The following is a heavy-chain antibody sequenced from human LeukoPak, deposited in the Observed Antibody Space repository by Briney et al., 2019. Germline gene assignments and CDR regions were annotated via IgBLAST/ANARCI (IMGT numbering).Heavy chain of an antibody. V-gene: IGHV1-46*01. CDR1: GYTFTSYY. J-gene: IGHJ4*02. Sequence: ASVKVSCKASGYTFTSYYMHWVRQAPGQGLEWMGIINPSGGSTSYAQKFQGRVTMTRDTSTSTVYMELSSLRSEDTAVYYCARASEATGGVVMPALDYWGQGTLVTVSS. D-gene: IGHD3-3*01. CDR2: INPSGGST. CDR3: ARASEATGGVVMPALDY.